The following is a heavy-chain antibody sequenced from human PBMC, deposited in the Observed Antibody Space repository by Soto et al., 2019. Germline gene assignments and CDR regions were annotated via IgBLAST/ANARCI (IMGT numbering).Heavy chain of an antibody. J-gene: IGHJ5*02. CDR3: AREVGHGWFDP. CDR1: GFTVSSNY. Sequence: EVQLVESGGGLVQPGGSLRLSCAASGFTVSSNYMSWVRQAPGKGLEWVSVIYSGGSTYYADSVKGRFTISRHNSKNTLYLQRNSLRAEDTAVYYCAREVGHGWFDPWGQGTLVTVSS. V-gene: IGHV3-53*04. CDR2: IYSGGST.